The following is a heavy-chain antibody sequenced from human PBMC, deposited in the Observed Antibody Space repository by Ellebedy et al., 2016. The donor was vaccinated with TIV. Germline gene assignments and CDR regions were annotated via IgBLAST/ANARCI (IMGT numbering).Heavy chain of an antibody. CDR1: RYTFTGYY. J-gene: IGHJ4*02. D-gene: IGHD3-22*01. CDR3: ASRDYYDSSGYYPLDY. V-gene: IGHV1-2*02. Sequence: ASVKVSXKASRYTFTGYYMHWVRQAPGQGLEWMGWINPNSGGTNYAQKFQGRVTMTRDTSISTAYMELSRLRSDDTAVYYCASRDYYDSSGYYPLDYWGQGTLVTVSS. CDR2: INPNSGGT.